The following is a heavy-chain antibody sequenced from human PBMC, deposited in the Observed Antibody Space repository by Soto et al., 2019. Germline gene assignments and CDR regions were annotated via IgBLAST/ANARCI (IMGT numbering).Heavy chain of an antibody. CDR3: AKVDSSSHLVFYYYYCMDV. CDR1: GYTFTSYG. CDR2: ISAYDGNT. Sequence: ASVKVSCKASGYTFTSYGISWVRQAPGQGLEWMGWISAYDGNTNYAQKLQGRVTMTTDTSTSTAYMELSSLRSEDTAVYYCAKVDSSSHLVFYYYYCMDVWGKGTTVTVSS. D-gene: IGHD6-13*01. V-gene: IGHV1-18*01. J-gene: IGHJ6*03.